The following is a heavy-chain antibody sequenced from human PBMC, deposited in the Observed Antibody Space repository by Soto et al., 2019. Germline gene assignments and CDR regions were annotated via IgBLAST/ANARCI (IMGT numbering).Heavy chain of an antibody. J-gene: IGHJ3*02. CDR3: AKDQVIQTIFGGVIIQGAFDI. CDR2: ISGSGGST. D-gene: IGHD3-3*01. V-gene: IGHV3-23*01. CDR1: GFTFSSYA. Sequence: GGSLILSCAASGFTFSSYAMSWVRQAPGKGLEWVSAISGSGGSTYYADSVKGRFTISRDNSKNTLYLQMNSLRAEDTAVYYCAKDQVIQTIFGGVIIQGAFDIWGQGTMVTVSS.